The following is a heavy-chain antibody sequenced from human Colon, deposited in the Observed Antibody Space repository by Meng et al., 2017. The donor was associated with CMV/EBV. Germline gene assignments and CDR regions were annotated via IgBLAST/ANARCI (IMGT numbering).Heavy chain of an antibody. V-gene: IGHV3-66*02. CDR3: ARGSNSSFDP. CDR2: IYSGGTT. D-gene: IGHD4-11*01. J-gene: IGHJ5*02. Sequence: GGSLRLSCADSGGTVSSNYMTWVRQAPGKGLEWVSLIYSGGTTYYADSVKGRSTISRDNSQNTVPVQMNSLRGDDTAVYYCARGSNSSFDPWGQGTLVTVSS. CDR1: GGTVSSNY.